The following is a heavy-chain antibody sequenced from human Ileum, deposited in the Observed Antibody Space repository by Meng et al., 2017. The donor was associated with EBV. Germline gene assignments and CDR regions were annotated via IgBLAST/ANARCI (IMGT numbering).Heavy chain of an antibody. CDR1: CGSLTSYSFF. CDR2: IYHTGST. Sequence: LHWQGLDPGSVKPSETLSLTCSFSCGSLTSYSFFWGLIPPPPGKGLEWIATIYHTGSTYYNPSLKSRVTISVDTSKNEFSLKVTSVTAADTALYYCARRDTAWFDPWGRGTLVTVSS. J-gene: IGHJ5*02. CDR3: ARRDTAWFDP. D-gene: IGHD2-21*02. V-gene: IGHV4-39*01.